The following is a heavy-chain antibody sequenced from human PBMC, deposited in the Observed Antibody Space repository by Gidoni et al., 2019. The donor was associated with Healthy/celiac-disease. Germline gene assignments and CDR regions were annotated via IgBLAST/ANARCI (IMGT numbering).Heavy chain of an antibody. D-gene: IGHD4-17*01. J-gene: IGHJ4*02. CDR1: GFTFSSYW. Sequence: EMQLVESGGGLVQPGGSLRLSCAASGFTFSSYWMSWVRQAPGKGLEWVANIKQDGSEKYYVDSVKGRFTISRDNAKNSLYLQMNSLRAEDTAVYYCARENNDYGDYVGDYWGQGTLVTVSS. V-gene: IGHV3-7*03. CDR3: ARENNDYGDYVGDY. CDR2: IKQDGSEK.